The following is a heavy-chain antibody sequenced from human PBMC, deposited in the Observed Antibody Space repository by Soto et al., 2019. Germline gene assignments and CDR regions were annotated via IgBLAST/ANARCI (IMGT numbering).Heavy chain of an antibody. J-gene: IGHJ5*02. V-gene: IGHV1-18*01. CDR2: ISAYNGNT. D-gene: IGHD6-13*01. Sequence: ASVKVSCKASGYTFTSYGISWVRQAPGQGLEWMGWISAYNGNTNYAQKLQGRVTMTTDTSTSTAYKELRSLRSDDTAVYYCARVHSSSSWFDPWGQGTLVTVSS. CDR1: GYTFTSYG. CDR3: ARVHSSSSWFDP.